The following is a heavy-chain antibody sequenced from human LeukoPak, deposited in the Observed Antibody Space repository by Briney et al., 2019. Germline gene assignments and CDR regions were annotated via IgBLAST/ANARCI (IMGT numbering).Heavy chain of an antibody. D-gene: IGHD1-14*01. J-gene: IGHJ4*02. CDR1: GYTFIAYY. V-gene: IGHV1-2*02. CDR2: IHPNTGAT. CDR3: ARGRGTRLYYFDY. Sequence: ASVKVSCKASGYTFIAYYMHWVRQAPGQGLEWMGWIHPNTGATIYAQKFQGRVTMTRDTSISTAYMELSELRSDDTAVFYCARGRGTRLYYFDYWGQGTLVTVSS.